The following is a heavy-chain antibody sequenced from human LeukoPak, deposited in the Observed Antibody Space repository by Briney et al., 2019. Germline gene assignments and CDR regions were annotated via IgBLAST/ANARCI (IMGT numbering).Heavy chain of an antibody. CDR1: GYSISSGYY. CDR2: IYHSGST. Sequence: IPSETLSLTCTVSGYSISSGYYWGWIRQPPGKGLEWIGSIYHSGSTYYNPSLKSRVTISVDTSKNQFSLKLGSVTAADTAVYYCARGKPSYGSGTFYRPLEPNYMDVWGKGTTVTVSS. D-gene: IGHD3-10*01. V-gene: IGHV4-38-2*02. CDR3: ARGKPSYGSGTFYRPLEPNYMDV. J-gene: IGHJ6*03.